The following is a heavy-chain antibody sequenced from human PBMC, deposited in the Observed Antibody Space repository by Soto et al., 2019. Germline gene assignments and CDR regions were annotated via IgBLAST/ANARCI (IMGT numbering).Heavy chain of an antibody. CDR3: ARDFYSSSWYRLDYFDY. J-gene: IGHJ4*02. D-gene: IGHD6-13*01. Sequence: GGSLRLSCAAPGFTFSSYWMHWVRQAPGKGLVWVSRINSDGSSTSYADSVKGRFTISRDNAKNTLYLQMNSLRAEDTAVYYCARDFYSSSWYRLDYFDYWGQGTLVTVSS. V-gene: IGHV3-74*01. CDR2: INSDGSST. CDR1: GFTFSSYW.